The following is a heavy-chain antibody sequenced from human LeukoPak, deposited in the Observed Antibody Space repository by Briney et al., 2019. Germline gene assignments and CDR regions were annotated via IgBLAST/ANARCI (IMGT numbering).Heavy chain of an antibody. CDR2: IYHSGST. CDR1: GGSISSSNW. V-gene: IGHV4-4*02. D-gene: IGHD3-22*01. J-gene: IGHJ5*02. Sequence: SETLSLTCAVSGGSISSSNWWSWVRQPPGKGLEWIGEIYHSGSTNYNPSLKSRVTISVDTSKNQFSLKLSSVTAADTAVYYCARDQRAYYYDSSGYYYNWFDPWGQGTLVTVSS. CDR3: ARDQRAYYYDSSGYYYNWFDP.